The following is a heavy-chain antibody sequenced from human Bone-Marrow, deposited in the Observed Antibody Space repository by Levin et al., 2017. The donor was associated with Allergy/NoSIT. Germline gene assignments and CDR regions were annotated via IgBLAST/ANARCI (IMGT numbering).Heavy chain of an antibody. CDR2: ISSSSSYT. CDR3: ARGSSWYQEEGYFDL. Sequence: GGSLRLSCAASGFTFSDYYMSWIRQAPGKGLEWVSYISSSSSYTNYADSVKGRFTISRDNAKNSLYLQMNSLRAEDTAVYYCARGSSWYQEEGYFDLWGRGTLVTVSS. V-gene: IGHV3-11*05. D-gene: IGHD6-13*01. J-gene: IGHJ2*01. CDR1: GFTFSDYY.